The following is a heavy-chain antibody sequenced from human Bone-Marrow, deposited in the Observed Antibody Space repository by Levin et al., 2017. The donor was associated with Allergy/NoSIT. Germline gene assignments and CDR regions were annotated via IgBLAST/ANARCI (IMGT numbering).Heavy chain of an antibody. V-gene: IGHV3-30-3*01. CDR1: GFTFSSYA. J-gene: IGHJ3*02. CDR2: VSYDGSNK. D-gene: IGHD2-15*01. CDR3: AGDGGYCSGGSCRGGGDAFDI. Sequence: GESLKISCAASGFTFSSYAMHWVRQAPGKGLEWVAVVSYDGSNKYYADSVEGRFTISRDKSKNTLYLQMNSLRAEDTAVYYCAGDGGYCSGGSCRGGGDAFDIWGQGTMVTVSS.